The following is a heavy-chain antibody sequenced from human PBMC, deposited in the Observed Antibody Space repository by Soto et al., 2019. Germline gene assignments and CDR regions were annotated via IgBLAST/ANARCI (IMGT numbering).Heavy chain of an antibody. J-gene: IGHJ4*02. CDR2: ISGSGGST. D-gene: IGHD5-12*01. CDR1: GFTFSSYA. V-gene: IGHV3-23*01. Sequence: EVQLLESGGGLVQPGGSLRLSCAASGFTFSSYAMSWVRQAPGKGLEWVSAISGSGGSTYYADSVKGRFTISRDNSKHTLYLQMNSLRAEDKAVYYCANDRWLQVGDYWGQGTLVTVSS. CDR3: ANDRWLQVGDY.